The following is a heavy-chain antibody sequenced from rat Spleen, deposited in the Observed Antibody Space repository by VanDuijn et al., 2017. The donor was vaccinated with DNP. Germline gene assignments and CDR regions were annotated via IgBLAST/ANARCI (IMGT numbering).Heavy chain of an antibody. CDR2: ISSTGVVT. Sequence: EVQLVESGGGLVQPGRSLKLSCVASGFTFSDYDMAWVRQAPTKGLEWVAAISSTGVVTYYRDSVQGRLTISRDNAKTTLYLQMDSLRSEDTATYYCVTRGKYEGYDYWGQGVMVTVSS. V-gene: IGHV5-25*01. J-gene: IGHJ2*01. D-gene: IGHD1-11*01. CDR1: GFTFSDYD. CDR3: VTRGKYEGYDY.